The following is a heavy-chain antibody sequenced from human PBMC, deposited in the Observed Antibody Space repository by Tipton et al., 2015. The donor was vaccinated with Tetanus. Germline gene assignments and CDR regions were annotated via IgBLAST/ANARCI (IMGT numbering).Heavy chain of an antibody. Sequence: SLRLSCAASGFTLSRYTLNWVRQAPGKGLEWVSSISSSSRYIYYADSVKGRFTISRDNAKNSLYLQMISLRAEDTAVYSCAWGMAEASNCGGDCYSDYWGQGTLVTVSSGMDVWGQGTTVTVSS. CDR2: ISSSSRYI. CDR3: AWGMAEASNCGGDCYSDYWGQGTLVTVSSGMDV. J-gene: IGHJ6*02. D-gene: IGHD2-21*02. V-gene: IGHV3-21*01. CDR1: GFTLSRYT.